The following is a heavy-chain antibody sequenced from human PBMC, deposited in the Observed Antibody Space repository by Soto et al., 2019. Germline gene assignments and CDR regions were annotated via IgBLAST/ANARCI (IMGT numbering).Heavy chain of an antibody. Sequence: ASVKVSCKASGGTFSSYAISWVRQAPGQGLEWMGGIIPIFGTANYAQKFQGRVTITADESTSTAYMELSSLRSEDTAVYYCATIGYCSGGSCPERPYYYGMDVWGQGTTVTVSS. CDR3: ATIGYCSGGSCPERPYYYGMDV. V-gene: IGHV1-69*13. CDR2: IIPIFGTA. J-gene: IGHJ6*02. CDR1: GGTFSSYA. D-gene: IGHD2-15*01.